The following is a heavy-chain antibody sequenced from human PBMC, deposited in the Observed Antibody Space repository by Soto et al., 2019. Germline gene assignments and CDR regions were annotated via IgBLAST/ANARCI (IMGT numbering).Heavy chain of an antibody. D-gene: IGHD5-12*01. CDR2: IAVGSGNT. Sequence: SVKVSCKASGFTFSNSALQWVRQARGQRLEWLGWIAVGSGNTNYAQRFQERVTITRDMSTSTAYMELNSLGSDDTAVYYCTARRGRDSYMDVWGKGPTVTVSS. V-gene: IGHV1-58*01. CDR1: GFTFSNSA. J-gene: IGHJ6*03. CDR3: TARRGRDSYMDV.